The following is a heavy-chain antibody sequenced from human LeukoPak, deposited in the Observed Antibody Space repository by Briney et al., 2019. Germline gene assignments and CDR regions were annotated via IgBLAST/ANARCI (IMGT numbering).Heavy chain of an antibody. CDR3: ATMIVSLRFDP. Sequence: GGSLRLSCEASGFTFSNYAMMWVRQSPGRGLEWVSAISGSGGSTYYADSVKGRFTISRDNSKNTLYLQMNSLRAEDTAVYYCATMIVSLRFDPWGQGTLVTVSS. CDR1: GFTFSNYA. V-gene: IGHV3-23*01. D-gene: IGHD3-22*01. J-gene: IGHJ5*02. CDR2: ISGSGGST.